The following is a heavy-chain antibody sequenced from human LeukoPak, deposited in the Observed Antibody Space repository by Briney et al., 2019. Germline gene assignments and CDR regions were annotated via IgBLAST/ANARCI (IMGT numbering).Heavy chain of an antibody. CDR1: GFTFSSYS. CDR2: IGSTGRTI. CDR3: ARFCSSTSCEGF. Sequence: GGSLRLSCVASGFTFSSYSMNWGRQAPGKGPEWISHIGSTGRTIYYADSVKGRFTISRDNAKNSLYLQMNSLRVEDTAVYYCARFCSSTSCEGFWGQGTLVTVSS. D-gene: IGHD2-2*01. J-gene: IGHJ4*02. V-gene: IGHV3-48*01.